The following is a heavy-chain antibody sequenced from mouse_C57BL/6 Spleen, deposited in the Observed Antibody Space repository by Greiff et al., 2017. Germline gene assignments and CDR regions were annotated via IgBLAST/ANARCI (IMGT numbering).Heavy chain of an antibody. CDR1: GYAFSSSW. D-gene: IGHD3-2*02. V-gene: IGHV1-82*01. J-gene: IGHJ3*01. CDR3: ARGGAAQATFAY. CDR2: IYPGDRDT. Sequence: QVQLQQSGPELVKPGASVKISCKASGYAFSSSWMNWVKQRPGKGLEWIGRIYPGDRDTNYNGKFKGKATLTADKSSSTAYMQLSSLTSEDSAVYFCARGGAAQATFAYWGQGTLVTVSA.